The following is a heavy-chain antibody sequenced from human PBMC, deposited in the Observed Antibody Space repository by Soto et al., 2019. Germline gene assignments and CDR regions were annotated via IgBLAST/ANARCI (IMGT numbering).Heavy chain of an antibody. CDR3: AKDRGSGAASPRGGMDV. J-gene: IGHJ6*02. Sequence: QVHLVESGGGVVQPGRSLRLSCAAAGFIFSTYGIYWVRQAPGKGLEWVAAISYDGINQYYADTVKGRFTISRDNSKNTLYLEMNSLRSDDTAVYFCAKDRGSGAASPRGGMDVWGQGTTVIVFS. CDR1: GFIFSTYG. V-gene: IGHV3-30*18. D-gene: IGHD6-6*01. CDR2: ISYDGINQ.